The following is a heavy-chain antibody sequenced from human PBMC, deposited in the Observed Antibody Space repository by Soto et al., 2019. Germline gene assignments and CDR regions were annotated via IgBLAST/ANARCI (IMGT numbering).Heavy chain of an antibody. CDR3: ARVAATYNWNDDVNYFDY. J-gene: IGHJ4*02. V-gene: IGHV3-30*03. CDR1: GFTFSDHY. Sequence: GGSLRLSCAASGFTFSDHYMDWVRQAPGKGLEWVAVISYDGSNKYYADSVKGRFTISRDNSKNTLYLQMNSLRAEDTAVYYCARVAATYNWNDDVNYFDYWGQGTLVTVSS. D-gene: IGHD1-1*01. CDR2: ISYDGSNK.